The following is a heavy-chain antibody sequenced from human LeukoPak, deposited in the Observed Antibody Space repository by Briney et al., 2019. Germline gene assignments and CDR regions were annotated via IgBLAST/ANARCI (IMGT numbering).Heavy chain of an antibody. CDR3: ASHGYSYGPYYFDY. CDR1: GGSISSYY. J-gene: IGHJ4*02. CDR2: IYYSGST. Sequence: SETLSLTCTVSGGSISSYYWSWIRQPPGKGLEWIGYIYYSGSTNYNPSLKSRVTISVDTSKNQFSLQLSSVTAADTAVYYCASHGYSYGPYYFDYWGQGTLVTVSS. V-gene: IGHV4-59*08. D-gene: IGHD5-18*01.